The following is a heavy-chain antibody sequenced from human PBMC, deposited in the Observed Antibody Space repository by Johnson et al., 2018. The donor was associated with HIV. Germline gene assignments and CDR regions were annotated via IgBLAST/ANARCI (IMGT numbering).Heavy chain of an antibody. CDR3: ARVTRYNWNSDAFDI. CDR2: INWNGGST. Sequence: MQLVESGGGVVRPGGSLRLSCAASGFTFDYYGMSWVRQAPGKGLEWVSGINWNGGSTGYADSVKGRFTISRDNAKNSLYLQMNSLRAEETALYYCARVTRYNWNSDAFDIWGQGTMVTVSS. V-gene: IGHV3-20*04. D-gene: IGHD1-1*01. J-gene: IGHJ3*02. CDR1: GFTFDYYG.